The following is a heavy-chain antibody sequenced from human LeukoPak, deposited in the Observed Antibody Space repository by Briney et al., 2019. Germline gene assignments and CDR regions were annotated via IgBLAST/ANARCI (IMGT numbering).Heavy chain of an antibody. V-gene: IGHV1-18*01. CDR1: GYTFTSFG. J-gene: IGHJ4*02. D-gene: IGHD3-22*01. Sequence: ASVKVSCKASGYTFTSFGISWVRQAPGQGLEWMGWISANNGNTNYAQKFQGRVTMTTDTSTSTAYMELRSLRSDDTAVYYCARDFADYYDSSHFGYWGQGTLVTVSS. CDR2: ISANNGNT. CDR3: ARDFADYYDSSHFGY.